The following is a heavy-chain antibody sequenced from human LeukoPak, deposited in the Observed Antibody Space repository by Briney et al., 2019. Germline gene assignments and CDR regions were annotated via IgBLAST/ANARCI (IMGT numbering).Heavy chain of an antibody. V-gene: IGHV3-23*01. J-gene: IGHJ4*02. D-gene: IGHD3-9*01. CDR2: ISGSGGST. CDR1: GFTFSSYA. CDR3: AKEGDILTGYYPFTPFDY. Sequence: PGGSLRLSCAASGFTFSSYAMSWVRQAPGKGLEWVSAISGSGGSTYYADSVKGRFTISRDNSKNTLYLQMNSLRAEDTAVYYCAKEGDILTGYYPFTPFDYWGQGTLVTVSS.